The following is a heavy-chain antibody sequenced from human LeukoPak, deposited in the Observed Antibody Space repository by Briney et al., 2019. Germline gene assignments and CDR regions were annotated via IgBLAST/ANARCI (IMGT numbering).Heavy chain of an antibody. J-gene: IGHJ4*02. CDR3: ARIFAVVPADLDY. V-gene: IGHV5-51*01. Sequence: GESLKISCKGSGYSFTSYWIGWVRQMPGKGLEWMGIIYPGDSDTRYSPSFQGQVTISADKSISTAYLQWSSLKASDTAMHYCARIFAVVPADLDYWGQGTLVTVSS. CDR1: GYSFTSYW. D-gene: IGHD2-2*01. CDR2: IYPGDSDT.